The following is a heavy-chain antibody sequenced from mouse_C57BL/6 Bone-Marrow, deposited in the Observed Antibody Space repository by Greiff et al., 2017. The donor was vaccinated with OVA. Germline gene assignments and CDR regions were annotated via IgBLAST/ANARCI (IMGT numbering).Heavy chain of an antibody. V-gene: IGHV2-9-1*01. CDR1: GFSLTSYA. J-gene: IGHJ1*03. D-gene: IGHD2-4*01. CDR3: ARNYDYDGYWYFDV. Sequence: VKLVESGPGLVAPSQSLSITCTVSGFSLTSYAISWVRQPPGKGLEWLGVIWTGGGTNYNSALKSRLSISKDNSKSQVFLKMNSLQTDDTARYYCARNYDYDGYWYFDVWGTGTTVTVSS. CDR2: IWTGGGT.